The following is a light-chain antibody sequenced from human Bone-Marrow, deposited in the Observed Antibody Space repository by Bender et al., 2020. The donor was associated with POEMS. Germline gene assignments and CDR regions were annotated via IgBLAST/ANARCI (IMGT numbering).Light chain of an antibody. J-gene: IGLJ2*01. CDR2: EDS. CDR3: QAWDSSTVV. Sequence: SYELTQPPSVSVSPGQTASVTCSGDKLGRKNACWYQQKPGQSPVLVMYEDSKRPSGIPARFSGSKSGNTATLTISGTQAMDEAEYYCQAWDSSTVVFGGGTKLTVL. CDR1: KLGRKN. V-gene: IGLV3-1*01.